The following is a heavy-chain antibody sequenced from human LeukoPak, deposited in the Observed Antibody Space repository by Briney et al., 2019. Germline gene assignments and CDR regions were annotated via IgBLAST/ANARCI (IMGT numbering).Heavy chain of an antibody. V-gene: IGHV3-30-3*01. CDR3: ARAPMSYDSIGFGGAFDI. J-gene: IGHJ3*02. D-gene: IGHD3-22*01. CDR2: ISYDGTNK. CDR1: GFTFSNYA. Sequence: HPGGSLRLSCAASGFTFSNYAMHWVRQAPGKGLEWVAVISYDGTNKYYADSVKGRFTISRDNSKNTMYLQMNSLRAEDTAMYYCARAPMSYDSIGFGGAFDIWGQGTMVTVSS.